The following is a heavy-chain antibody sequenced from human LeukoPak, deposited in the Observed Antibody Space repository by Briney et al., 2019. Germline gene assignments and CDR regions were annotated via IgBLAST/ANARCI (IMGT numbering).Heavy chain of an antibody. D-gene: IGHD6-19*01. Sequence: GGSLRLSCAASGFTVSSNYMSWVRQAPGKGLEWVSIIYSGGSTFYADSVKGRFTISRDNSKNTLYLQMNSLRAEDTAVYYCATPSRPRGLFDAFDIWGQGTVVTVSS. CDR2: IYSGGST. CDR1: GFTVSSNY. CDR3: ATPSRPRGLFDAFDI. J-gene: IGHJ3*02. V-gene: IGHV3-53*01.